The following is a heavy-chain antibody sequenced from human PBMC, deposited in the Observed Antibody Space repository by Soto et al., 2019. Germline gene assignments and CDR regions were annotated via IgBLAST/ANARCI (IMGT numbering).Heavy chain of an antibody. CDR3: VSWVSAQFDY. J-gene: IGHJ4*02. CDR2: IDSSGVNT. D-gene: IGHD3-16*01. V-gene: IGHV3-23*01. CDR1: RYTFKSHG. Sequence: GGSLRLSCAASRYTFKSHGLSWVRQAPGKGLEWVSTIDSSGVNTHYADSVKGRFTISRDNSRNTLHLQMHDLRADDKALYYCVSWVSAQFDYWGQGTVVAVSS.